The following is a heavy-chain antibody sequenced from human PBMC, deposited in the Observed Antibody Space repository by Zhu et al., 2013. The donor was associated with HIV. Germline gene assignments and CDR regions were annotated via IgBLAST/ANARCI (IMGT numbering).Heavy chain of an antibody. Sequence: QVQLVQSGAEVKKPGSSVKVSCKASGGTFSSYAISWVRQAPGQGLEWMGGIIPIFGTANYAQKFQGRVTITADESTSTAYMELSSLRSEDTAVYYCASSGIVVVPAAIWSGYYYGMDVWGQGTTVTVSS. V-gene: IGHV1-69*01. D-gene: IGHD2-2*02. J-gene: IGHJ6*02. CDR1: GGTFSSYA. CDR3: ASSGIVVVPAAIWSGYYYGMDV. CDR2: IIPIFGTA.